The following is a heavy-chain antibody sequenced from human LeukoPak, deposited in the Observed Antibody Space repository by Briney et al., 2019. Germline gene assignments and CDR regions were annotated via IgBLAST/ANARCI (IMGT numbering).Heavy chain of an antibody. J-gene: IGHJ3*02. CDR1: GDSVSINSAA. D-gene: IGHD7-27*01. V-gene: IGHV6-1*01. CDR3: ARAVKDWGPSDAFDI. CDR2: IYYRSKWYN. Sequence: SQTLSLTCAISGDSVSINSAAWNWIRQSPSRGLEWLGRIYYRSKWYNDYAVSVKSQITINPDTSKNQFSLQLNSVTPEDTAVYYCARAVKDWGPSDAFDIWGQGTMVTVSS.